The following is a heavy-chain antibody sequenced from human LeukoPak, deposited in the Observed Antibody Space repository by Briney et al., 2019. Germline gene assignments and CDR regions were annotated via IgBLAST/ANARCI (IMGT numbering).Heavy chain of an antibody. CDR2: IYYSGST. D-gene: IGHD3-10*02. V-gene: IGHV4-59*01. CDR1: GGSISSYY. J-gene: IGHJ4*02. CDR3: ATDVRGLVPYYFDF. Sequence: ESSETLSLTCAVSGGSISSYYWNWIRQPPGKGLEWIGYIYYSGSTNCNPSLKSRVAISIDTSKNQLSLKLSSVTAADTAVYYCATDVRGLVPYYFDFWGQGTLVTVSS.